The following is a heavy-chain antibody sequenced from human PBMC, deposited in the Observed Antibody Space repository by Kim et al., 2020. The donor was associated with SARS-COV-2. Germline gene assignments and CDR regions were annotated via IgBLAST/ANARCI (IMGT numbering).Heavy chain of an antibody. Sequence: SETLSLTCTVSGGSISSGGYYWSWNRQHPGKGLEWIGYIDYSGSTYYNPSLKSRVTISVDTSKNQFSLKLSSVTAADTAVYYCARDNRDGYNEGDYFDYWGQGTLVTVSS. J-gene: IGHJ4*02. V-gene: IGHV4-31*03. CDR3: ARDNRDGYNEGDYFDY. CDR2: IDYSGST. D-gene: IGHD5-12*01. CDR1: GGSISSGGYY.